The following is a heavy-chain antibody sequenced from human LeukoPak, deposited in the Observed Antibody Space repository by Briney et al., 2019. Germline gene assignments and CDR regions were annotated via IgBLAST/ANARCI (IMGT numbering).Heavy chain of an antibody. CDR1: GFTLSSYS. V-gene: IGHV3-48*01. D-gene: IGHD4/OR15-4a*01. J-gene: IGHJ4*02. CDR3: ARRAGAYSHPYDY. CDR2: IGYRNSPI. Sequence: GGSLRLSCTASGFTLSSYSMNWVRQAPGKGLEWVSYIGYRNSPIHYADSVKGRFTISRDNSKNTLYLQMNSLRAEDTAVYYCARRAGAYSHPYDYWGQGTLVTVSS.